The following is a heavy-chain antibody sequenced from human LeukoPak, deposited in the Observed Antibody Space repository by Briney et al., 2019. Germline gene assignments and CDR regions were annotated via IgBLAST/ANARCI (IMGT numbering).Heavy chain of an antibody. CDR1: GGSFSGYY. CDR3: ARVSSSFRSYYYYGMDV. Sequence: SETLSLTCAVYGGSFSGYYWSWIRQPPGKGLEWIGEINHSGSNNYNPSLKSRVTISVDTSKNQFSLKLSPVTAADTAVYYCARVSSSFRSYYYYGMDVWGQGTTVTVSS. D-gene: IGHD6-13*01. CDR2: INHSGSN. J-gene: IGHJ6*02. V-gene: IGHV4-34*01.